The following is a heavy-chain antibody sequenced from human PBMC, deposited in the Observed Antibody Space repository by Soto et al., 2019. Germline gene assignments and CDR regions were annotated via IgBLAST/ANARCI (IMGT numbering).Heavy chain of an antibody. CDR2: IYYSGST. CDR3: ARLGGREIPYSNYPTVAGTT. D-gene: IGHD4-4*01. V-gene: IGHV4-39*01. Sequence: SETLSLTCTVSGGSISSSSYYWGWIRQPPGKGLEWIGSIYYSGSTYYNPSLKSRVTISVDTSKNQFSLKLSSVTAADTAVYYCARLGGREIPYSNYPTVAGTTWGQGTLVTVSS. J-gene: IGHJ5*02. CDR1: GGSISSSSYY.